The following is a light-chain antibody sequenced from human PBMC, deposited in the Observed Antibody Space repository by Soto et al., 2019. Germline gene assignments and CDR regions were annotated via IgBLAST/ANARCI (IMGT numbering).Light chain of an antibody. CDR3: QQYSTYPWT. V-gene: IGKV1-5*03. J-gene: IGKJ1*01. Sequence: DVQMTQAPSTRSASVGDRVTMTCRASQSIGSWLAWYQQIPGKAPKLLVYKASILENGVPSRFSGSGSGTEFSLSISSLQPDDFATYYCQQYSTYPWTFGQGTRVDVK. CDR1: QSIGSW. CDR2: KAS.